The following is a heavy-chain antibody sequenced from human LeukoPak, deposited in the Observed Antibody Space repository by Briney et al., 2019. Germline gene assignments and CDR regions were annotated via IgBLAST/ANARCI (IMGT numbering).Heavy chain of an antibody. J-gene: IGHJ4*02. CDR2: ITDSGDYT. V-gene: IGHV3-23*01. CDR3: ARRSGSSYGHFDY. CDR1: GFSFSVFW. D-gene: IGHD1-26*01. Sequence: GGSLRLSCAASGFSFSVFWMHWVRQAPGKGLEWVSAITDSGDYTNYADSVKGRFTISRDNSQNTLYLQMNSLRAEDTALYYCARRSGSSYGHFDYWGQGTLVTVSS.